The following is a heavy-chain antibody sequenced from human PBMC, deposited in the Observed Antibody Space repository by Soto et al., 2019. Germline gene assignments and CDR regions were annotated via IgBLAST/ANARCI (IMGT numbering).Heavy chain of an antibody. Sequence: PSETLSLTCTVSGGSISSYYWSWIRQPPGKGLEWIGYIYYSGSTNYNPSHKSRVTISVDTSKSQFSLKLSSVTAADTAVYYCARASEWLSQFDPWGQGTLVTVSS. CDR1: GGSISSYY. CDR3: ARASEWLSQFDP. D-gene: IGHD3-3*01. CDR2: IYYSGST. J-gene: IGHJ5*02. V-gene: IGHV4-59*01.